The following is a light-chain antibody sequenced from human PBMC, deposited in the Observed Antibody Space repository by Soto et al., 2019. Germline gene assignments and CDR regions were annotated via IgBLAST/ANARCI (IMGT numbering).Light chain of an antibody. CDR2: GNI. CDR3: QSYDSTLSARYV. Sequence: QSVLTQPPSVSGAPGQRVTISCTGSSSNIGAGYDVHWYQQRPGTAPKLLIFGNITRPSGVHDRFSGSKSGTSASLAITGLQAEDEGDYYCQSYDSTLSARYVFGTGTKVTVL. J-gene: IGLJ1*01. V-gene: IGLV1-40*01. CDR1: SSNIGAGYD.